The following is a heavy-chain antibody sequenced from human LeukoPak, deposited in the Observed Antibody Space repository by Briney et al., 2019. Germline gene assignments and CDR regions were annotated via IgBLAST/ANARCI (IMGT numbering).Heavy chain of an antibody. V-gene: IGHV1-69*13. CDR3: AMGVGSGSYYVFSAFDI. CDR1: GGTFSSYA. CDR2: IIPILGTA. Sequence: SVKVSCKASGGTFSSYAISWVRQAPGQGLEWMGGIIPILGTANYAQKFQGRVTITADESTSTAYMELSSLRSEDTAVYYCAMGVGSGSYYVFSAFDIWGQGTMVTVSS. J-gene: IGHJ3*02. D-gene: IGHD1-26*01.